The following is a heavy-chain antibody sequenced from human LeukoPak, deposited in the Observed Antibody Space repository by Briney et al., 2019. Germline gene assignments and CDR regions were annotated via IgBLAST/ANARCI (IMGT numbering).Heavy chain of an antibody. V-gene: IGHV4-39*01. CDR3: ARLGYCSGGSCYGGDNWFDP. CDR1: GGSISSSSYY. D-gene: IGHD2-15*01. J-gene: IGHJ5*02. CDR2: IYYSGST. Sequence: KSSETLSLTCTVSGGSISSSSYYWGWIRQPPGKGLEWIGSIYYSGSTYYNPSLKSRVTISVDTSKNQFSLKLSSVTAADTAVYYCARLGYCSGGSCYGGDNWFDPWGQGTLVTVSS.